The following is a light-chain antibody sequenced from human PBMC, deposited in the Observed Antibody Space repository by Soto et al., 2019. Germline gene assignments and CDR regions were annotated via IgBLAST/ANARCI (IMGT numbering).Light chain of an antibody. CDR2: GAS. V-gene: IGKV3-15*01. J-gene: IGKJ4*01. Sequence: EIVRTQSPATLSVSPGESATLSCRASQSVSNNLAWYQQKPGQAPRRLIYGASARATGIPARFSGSGSGTEFTLTISSLQSEDFAVYYCQQYNNWPLTFGGGTKVDIK. CDR3: QQYNNWPLT. CDR1: QSVSNN.